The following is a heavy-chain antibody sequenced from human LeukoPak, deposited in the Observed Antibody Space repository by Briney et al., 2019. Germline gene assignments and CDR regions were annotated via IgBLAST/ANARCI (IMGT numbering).Heavy chain of an antibody. CDR3: ARAGSGSYQKYFYMDL. Sequence: PGTSLRLSCVASGFTFSSYAVHWVRQAPGKGLEWVGIIPYDGNNKYYADSVQGRFTISRDNSKNTLYLQMNGLRVEDTAVYYCARAGSGSYQKYFYMDLWGEGTTVTVSS. CDR2: IPYDGNNK. V-gene: IGHV3-30*01. D-gene: IGHD3-10*01. J-gene: IGHJ6*03. CDR1: GFTFSSYA.